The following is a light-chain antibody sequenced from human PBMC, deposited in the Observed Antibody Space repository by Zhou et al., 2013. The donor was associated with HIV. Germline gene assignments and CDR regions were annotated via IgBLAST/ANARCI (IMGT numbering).Light chain of an antibody. Sequence: DIQMTQSPSNVSASIGDRITITCRASQGISHDLGWYQQKPGEPPKRLIYAASSLQNGVPSRFSGSGSGTDFTLTIDSLQPEDFGTYYCLQHNVYPWTFGRGTRVDI. V-gene: IGKV1-17*01. CDR3: LQHNVYPWT. J-gene: IGKJ1*01. CDR1: QGISHD. CDR2: AAS.